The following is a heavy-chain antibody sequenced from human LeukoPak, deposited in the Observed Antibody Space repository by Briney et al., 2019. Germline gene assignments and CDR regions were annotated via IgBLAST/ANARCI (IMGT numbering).Heavy chain of an antibody. Sequence: PGGSLRLSCAAYGFTLRSYWMHWVRQAPGKGLVWVSRIESDGSSTTYADSVKGRFTISRDNAKNTLYLQMNSLRVEDTAVYYCARDPRYYDNSGRSDYWGQGTLVTVSS. CDR3: ARDPRYYDNSGRSDY. J-gene: IGHJ4*02. CDR1: GFTLRSYW. D-gene: IGHD3-22*01. V-gene: IGHV3-74*01. CDR2: IESDGSST.